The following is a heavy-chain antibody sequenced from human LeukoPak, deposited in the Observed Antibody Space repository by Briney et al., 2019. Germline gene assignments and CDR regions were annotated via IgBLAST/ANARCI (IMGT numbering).Heavy chain of an antibody. CDR2: FHQAGSP. CDR3: ARNIVGANAFDY. Sequence: SGTLSLTCGVSGGSISGSNWWRWGRHPPGKGLEWIGEFHQAGSPNYNPSRKSRVTISVDKSKNQFSLRLSSVTAADTAVYYCARNIVGANAFDYWGQGTLVTVSS. D-gene: IGHD1-26*01. J-gene: IGHJ4*02. V-gene: IGHV4-4*02. CDR1: GGSISGSNW.